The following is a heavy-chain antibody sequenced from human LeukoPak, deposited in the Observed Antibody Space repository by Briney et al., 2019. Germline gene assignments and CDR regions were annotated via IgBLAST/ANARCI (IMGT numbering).Heavy chain of an antibody. Sequence: KPSETLSLTCTVSGGSISSFYWSWIRQPPGKALEWIGYIYYSGSTNYNPSLKSRVTISVDTSKNQFSLKLTSVIAADTAMYYCARGRGYSRGQPLDYWGQGTLVTVSS. CDR2: IYYSGST. CDR1: GGSISSFY. CDR3: ARGRGYSRGQPLDY. D-gene: IGHD5-18*01. V-gene: IGHV4-59*01. J-gene: IGHJ4*02.